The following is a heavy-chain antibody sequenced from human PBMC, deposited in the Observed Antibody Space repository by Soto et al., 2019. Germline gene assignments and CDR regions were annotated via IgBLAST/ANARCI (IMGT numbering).Heavy chain of an antibody. CDR3: AIASVTRIRGEPPAL. V-gene: IGHV3-23*01. CDR1: GIIFSAFA. Sequence: EVQLLESGGGLVQPGGSLRLSCTASGIIFSAFAMSWVRQAPGKGLEWVSGITGSGGSTNYADSVKGRFTIFRDNSKDTLYLQMHSLGVDDTAIYYCAIASVTRIRGEPPALWGQGTLVTVSS. CDR2: ITGSGGST. D-gene: IGHD3-10*01. J-gene: IGHJ4*02.